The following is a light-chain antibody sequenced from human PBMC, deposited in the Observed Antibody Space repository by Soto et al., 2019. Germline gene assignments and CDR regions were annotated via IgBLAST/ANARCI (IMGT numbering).Light chain of an antibody. V-gene: IGLV1-44*01. CDR1: SSNIGSNN. Sequence: QSVLTQTPSASGTPGQRVNISCSGSSSNIGSNNVNWYQQLPGTAPKLLIYSNNQRPSGVPDRFSGSKSGTSASLAISGLQSEDEADYYCEAWDDSLNGVVFGGGTKLTVI. CDR3: EAWDDSLNGVV. J-gene: IGLJ2*01. CDR2: SNN.